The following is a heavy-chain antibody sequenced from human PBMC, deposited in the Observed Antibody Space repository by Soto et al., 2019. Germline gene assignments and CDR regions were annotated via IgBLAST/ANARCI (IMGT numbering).Heavy chain of an antibody. V-gene: IGHV3-15*04. CDR2: IDSKIDADKT. D-gene: IGHD2-21*02. J-gene: IGHJ4*02. CDR3: ARSSTAVATAPFDN. Sequence: GGSLRLSCTASGFTFIKAYMNWVRQAPGKGLEWVGQIDSKIDADKTDFAAPVKGRFTLSRDDYKNTVYLQMNGLEIEDTAMYYCARSSTAVATAPFDNWGQGTMVTIYS. CDR1: GFTFIKAY.